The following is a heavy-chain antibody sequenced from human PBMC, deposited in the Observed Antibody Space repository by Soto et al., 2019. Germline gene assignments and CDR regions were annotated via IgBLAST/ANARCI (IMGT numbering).Heavy chain of an antibody. CDR1: GGSIITTTYY. CDR3: ARAPTDYSHDY. D-gene: IGHD4-4*01. CDR2: VYYSGST. Sequence: XTLSLTCTVSGGSIITTTYYWGLLRQPPGKGLEWIGSVYYSGSTYYNPSLKSRVTISVDTSMNQFSLMLSYVTAADTAVYFCARAPTDYSHDYWGLGNLVTVSS. V-gene: IGHV4-39*01. J-gene: IGHJ4*02.